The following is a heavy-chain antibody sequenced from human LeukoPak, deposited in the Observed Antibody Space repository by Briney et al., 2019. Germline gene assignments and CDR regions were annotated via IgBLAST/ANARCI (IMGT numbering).Heavy chain of an antibody. J-gene: IGHJ4*02. V-gene: IGHV4-38-2*02. CDR3: ARHYLYDTSGDGTYYFDY. D-gene: IGHD3-22*01. Sequence: PSETLSLTCIVSGYSINSGYHWGWIRPPPGKGLEWIVSIYHSGSTYYNPSLKSRVTISIDTSKNQFSLKLRSVTAADTAVYYCARHYLYDTSGDGTYYFDYWGQGTLVTVSS. CDR1: GYSINSGYH. CDR2: IYHSGST.